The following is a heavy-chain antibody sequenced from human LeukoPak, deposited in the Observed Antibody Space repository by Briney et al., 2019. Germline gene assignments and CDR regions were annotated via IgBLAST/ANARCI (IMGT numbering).Heavy chain of an antibody. CDR3: ARTNNAYSSGWYLGTTDY. D-gene: IGHD6-19*01. CDR2: IGTAGDT. Sequence: PGGSLRLSCAASGFTFSSYDMHWVRQATGKGLEWVSAIGTAGDTYYPGSVKGRFTISRENAKNSLYLQMNSLRAEDTALYYCARTNNAYSSGWYLGTTDYWGQGSLVTVSS. CDR1: GFTFSSYD. V-gene: IGHV3-13*01. J-gene: IGHJ4*02.